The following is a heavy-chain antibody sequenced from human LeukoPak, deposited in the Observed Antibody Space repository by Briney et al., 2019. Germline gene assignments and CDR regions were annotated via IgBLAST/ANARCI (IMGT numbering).Heavy chain of an antibody. V-gene: IGHV4-59*01. Sequence: SETLSLTCTVSGGSISSYYWSWIRQPPGKGLEWIGYIYYSGSTNYNPSLKSRVTISVDTSKNQFSLRLSSVTAADTAVYYCAKEGGYGELSSYFDYWGQGTLVTVSS. CDR3: AKEGGYGELSSYFDY. D-gene: IGHD3-16*02. CDR2: IYYSGST. CDR1: GGSISSYY. J-gene: IGHJ4*02.